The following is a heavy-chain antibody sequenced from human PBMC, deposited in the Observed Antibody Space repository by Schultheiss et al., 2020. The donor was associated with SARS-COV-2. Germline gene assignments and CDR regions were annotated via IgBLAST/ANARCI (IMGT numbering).Heavy chain of an antibody. J-gene: IGHJ3*02. CDR1: GGSISSYY. V-gene: IGHV4-59*01. CDR3: AKVAGAEMATITGAFDI. CDR2: IYYSGST. D-gene: IGHD5-24*01. Sequence: SETLSLTCTVSGGSISSYYWSWIRQHPGKGLEWIGYIYYSGSTNYNPSLKSRVTISVDTSKNQFSLKLSSVTAADTAVYYCAKVAGAEMATITGAFDIWGQGTMVTVSS.